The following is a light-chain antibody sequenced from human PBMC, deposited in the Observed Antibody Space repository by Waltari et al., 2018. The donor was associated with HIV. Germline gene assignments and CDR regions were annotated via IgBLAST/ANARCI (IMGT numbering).Light chain of an antibody. J-gene: IGLJ3*02. V-gene: IGLV3-21*04. CDR3: HVWDGSDYVSGV. CDR1: NIGPKS. CDR2: YND. Sequence: SYVLTQPPSVSVAPGATAPVTCGGNNIGPKSVHWYQQRPGQAPVLVIYYNDGRPSGIPERFSGSNSGNTATLTISRAEAGDEADYYCHVWDGSDYVSGVFGGGTKVTVL.